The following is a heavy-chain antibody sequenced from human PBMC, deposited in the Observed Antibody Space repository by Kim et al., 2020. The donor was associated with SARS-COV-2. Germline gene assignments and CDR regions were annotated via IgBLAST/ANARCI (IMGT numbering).Heavy chain of an antibody. V-gene: IGHV4-39*01. D-gene: IGHD4-17*01. CDR2: IYYSGST. CDR3: ARRSDYGDYDR. J-gene: IGHJ5*02. CDR1: GGSISSSSYY. Sequence: SETLSLTCTVSGGSISSSSYYWGWIRQPPGKGLEWIGSIYYSGSTYYNPSLKSRVTISVDTSKNQFSLKLSSVTAADTAVYYCARRSDYGDYDRWGQGTLVTVSS.